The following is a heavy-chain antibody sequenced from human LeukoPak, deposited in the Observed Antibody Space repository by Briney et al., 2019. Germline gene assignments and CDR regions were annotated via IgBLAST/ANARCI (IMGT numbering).Heavy chain of an antibody. CDR2: IYHSGST. J-gene: IGHJ2*01. D-gene: IGHD6-6*01. CDR3: ARPPTVQYSTSSLGWYFDL. CDR1: GGSISSSNW. Sequence: PSGTLSLTCAVSGGSISSSNWWSWVRQPPGKGLEWIGEIYHSGSTNYNPSLKSRVTISVDKSKNQFSLKLSSVTAADTAVFYCARPPTVQYSTSSLGWYFDLWGRGTLVTVSS. V-gene: IGHV4-4*02.